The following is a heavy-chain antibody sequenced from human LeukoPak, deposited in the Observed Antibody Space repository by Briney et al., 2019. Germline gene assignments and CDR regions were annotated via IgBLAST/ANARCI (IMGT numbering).Heavy chain of an antibody. CDR2: ISYDGSNE. CDR3: VKFYGSEPDGVDI. Sequence: GGSLRLSCAASGFTFSGYAMHWVRQAPGKGLEWVAVISYDGSNEYYADSVQGRFTISRDNSKNTLFLQMNSLRAEDTAVYYCVKFYGSEPDGVDIWGQGTMVTVSS. CDR1: GFTFSGYA. D-gene: IGHD3-10*01. J-gene: IGHJ3*02. V-gene: IGHV3-30-3*02.